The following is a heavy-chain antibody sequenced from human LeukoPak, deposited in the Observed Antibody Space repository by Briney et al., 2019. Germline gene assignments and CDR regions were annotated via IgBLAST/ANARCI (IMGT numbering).Heavy chain of an antibody. V-gene: IGHV3-21*01. CDR2: ISSSSSYI. J-gene: IGHJ4*02. CDR1: GFTFSNYS. D-gene: IGHD6-19*01. Sequence: GGSLRLSCVAPGFTFSNYSMTWVRQAPGKGLEWVSSISSSSSYIYYADSVKGRFTISRDNAKNSLNLQMNSLRPEDTAVYYFSREPVGVACTGAYYFDYWGQGTLVTVSS. CDR3: SREPVGVACTGAYYFDY.